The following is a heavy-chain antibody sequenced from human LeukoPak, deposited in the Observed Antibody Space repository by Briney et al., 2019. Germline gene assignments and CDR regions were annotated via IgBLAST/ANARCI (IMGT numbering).Heavy chain of an antibody. CDR1: GGTFSSYA. CDR2: IIPIFGTA. D-gene: IGHD5-24*01. Sequence: SVKVSCKASGGTFSSYAISWVRQAPGQGLEWMGGIIPIFGTANYAQKLQGRVTITADESTSTAYMELSSLRAEDTAVYYCARAPEMATIYFDYWGQGTPVTVSS. CDR3: ARAPEMATIYFDY. J-gene: IGHJ4*02. V-gene: IGHV1-69*13.